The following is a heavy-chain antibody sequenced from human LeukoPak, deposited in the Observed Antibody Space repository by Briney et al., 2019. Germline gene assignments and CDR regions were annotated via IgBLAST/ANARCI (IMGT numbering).Heavy chain of an antibody. CDR1: GGTFSSYA. CDR2: IIPIFGTA. D-gene: IGHD3-10*01. V-gene: IGHV1-69*05. CDR3: ARESSGRLDP. J-gene: IGHJ5*02. Sequence: RASVKVSCKASGGTFSSYAISWVRQAPGQGLEWMGRIIPIFGTANYAQKFQGRVTITTDESTSTAYMELSSLRSEDTAVYHCARESSGRLDPWGQGTLVTVSS.